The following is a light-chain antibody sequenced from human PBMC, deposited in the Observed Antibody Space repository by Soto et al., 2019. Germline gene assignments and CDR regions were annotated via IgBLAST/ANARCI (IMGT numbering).Light chain of an antibody. Sequence: QSALTQPASVSGSPGQSITISCTGTSSDAGNYNLVSWYQQHPGKAPKLMIFEVSNRPSGVSNRFSGSKSGNTASLTISGLQAEDEDDYYCISYTTSSTSYVYGTGTKLTVL. CDR2: EVS. J-gene: IGLJ1*01. V-gene: IGLV2-14*02. CDR1: SSDAGNYNL. CDR3: ISYTTSSTSYV.